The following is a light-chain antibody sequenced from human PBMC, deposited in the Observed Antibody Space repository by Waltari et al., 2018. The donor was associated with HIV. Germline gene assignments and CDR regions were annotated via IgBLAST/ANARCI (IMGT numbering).Light chain of an antibody. CDR2: DVS. CDR3: SSYRTYGTLV. J-gene: IGLJ3*02. V-gene: IGLV2-14*01. CDR1: TNDVGNYDY. Sequence: QSALTPPASVSGSPGQSLTISCTGTTNDVGNYDYVSWYQHRPGKSPTLLIYDVSNRPSGVSGRFSGSKSGNTAALSISGLQAEDEADYFCSSYRTYGTLVFGGGTKLTVL.